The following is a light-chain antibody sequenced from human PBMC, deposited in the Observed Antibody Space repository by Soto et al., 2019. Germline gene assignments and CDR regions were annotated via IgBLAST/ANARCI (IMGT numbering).Light chain of an antibody. V-gene: IGLV2-8*01. J-gene: IGLJ1*01. CDR2: EVT. Sequence: VLTQPPSASGSPGQSVTISCTGTSGDVGGYDYVSWYQQHPGKAPKLMIYEVTKRPLGVPDRFSGSKSGNTASLTVSGLQAEDEADYYCSSYAGSDNPYVFGTGTKVTVL. CDR3: SSYAGSDNPYV. CDR1: SGDVGGYDY.